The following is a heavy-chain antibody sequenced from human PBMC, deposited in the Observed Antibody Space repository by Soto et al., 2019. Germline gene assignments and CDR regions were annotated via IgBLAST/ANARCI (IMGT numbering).Heavy chain of an antibody. Sequence: QVQLVQSGAEVKKPGSSVKVSCKASGGTFSSYTISWVRQAPGQGLEWMGRIIPILGIANYAQKFQGRVTITADKSTSTAYMELSSLSSEDTAVYYCAREVVPADSSVDWFDPWGQGTLVTVSS. J-gene: IGHJ5*02. CDR3: AREVVPADSSVDWFDP. V-gene: IGHV1-69*08. CDR1: GGTFSSYT. CDR2: IIPILGIA. D-gene: IGHD2-2*01.